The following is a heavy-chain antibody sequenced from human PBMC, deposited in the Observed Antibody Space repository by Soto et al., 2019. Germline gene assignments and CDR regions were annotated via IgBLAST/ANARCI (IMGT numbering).Heavy chain of an antibody. CDR3: AREMIPMIMGGMSALDV. V-gene: IGHV3-30*03. Sequence: QVQLVESGGGVVQPERSQRLSCVASDFTFGSYVMHWVRQAPGKGLQWVALISFDGSSQYYADSVKGRFTISRDNSRNTMYLQMDSLRTEDTAVYYCAREMIPMIMGGMSALDVRGHGTTVTVS. CDR2: ISFDGSSQ. D-gene: IGHD2-8*01. CDR1: DFTFGSYV. J-gene: IGHJ6*02.